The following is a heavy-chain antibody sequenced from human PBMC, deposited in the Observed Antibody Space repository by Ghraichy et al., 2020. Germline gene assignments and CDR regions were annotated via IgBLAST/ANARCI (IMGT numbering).Heavy chain of an antibody. V-gene: IGHV3-43*01. D-gene: IGHD5-18*01. CDR3: AKDILAMRYYYGMDV. CDR1: GFTFDDYT. J-gene: IGHJ6*02. Sequence: GGSLRLSCAASGFTFDDYTMHWVRQAPGKGLEWVSLISWDGGSTYYADSVKGRFTISRDNSKNSLYLQMNSLRTEDTALYYCAKDILAMRYYYGMDVWGQGTTVTVSS. CDR2: ISWDGGST.